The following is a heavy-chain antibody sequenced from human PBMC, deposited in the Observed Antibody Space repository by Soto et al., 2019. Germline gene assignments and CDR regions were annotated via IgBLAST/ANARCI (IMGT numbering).Heavy chain of an antibody. J-gene: IGHJ2*01. CDR1: GGSISSSSYY. CDR2: IYYSGST. CDR3: ARLGAETWGPRNDYGSGRRDTNWYFDL. V-gene: IGHV4-39*01. Sequence: SETLSLTCTVSGGSISSSSYYWGWIRQPPGKGLEWIGSIYYSGSTYYNPSLKSRVTISVDTSKNQFSLKLSSVTAADTAVYYCARLGAETWGPRNDYGSGRRDTNWYFDLWGRGTLVTVSS. D-gene: IGHD3-10*01.